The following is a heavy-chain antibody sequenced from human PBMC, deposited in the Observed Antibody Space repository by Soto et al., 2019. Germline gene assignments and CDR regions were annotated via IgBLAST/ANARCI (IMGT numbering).Heavy chain of an antibody. CDR3: TQVQSVGANDY. CDR1: GFTFSNYG. V-gene: IGHV3-23*01. D-gene: IGHD1-26*01. Sequence: EVQVLESGGGLVQPGGSLRLSCAASGFTFSNYGMSWVRQAPGKGLEWVSTISAGGGTYYADSVKGRFTISRDNSKNTLSLQMNSLRAEDTAGYYCTQVQSVGANDYWGQGTLVTVSS. CDR2: ISAGGGT. J-gene: IGHJ4*02.